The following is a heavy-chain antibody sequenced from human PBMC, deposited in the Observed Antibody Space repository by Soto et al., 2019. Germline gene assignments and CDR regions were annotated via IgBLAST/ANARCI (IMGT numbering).Heavy chain of an antibody. V-gene: IGHV4-34*01. Sequence: QVQLQQWGAGLLKPSETLSLTCAVYGGSFSGYYWSWIRQPPGKGLEWIGEINHSGSTNYNPSLKSRVTISVDTSKNQFSLKLSSVTAADTAVYYCARGRDGAKNYFDYWGQGTLVTVSS. CDR2: INHSGST. CDR1: GGSFSGYY. J-gene: IGHJ4*02. CDR3: ARGRDGAKNYFDY. D-gene: IGHD3-10*01.